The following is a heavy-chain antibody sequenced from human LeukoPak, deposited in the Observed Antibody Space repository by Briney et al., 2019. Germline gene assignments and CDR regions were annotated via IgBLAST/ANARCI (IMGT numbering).Heavy chain of an antibody. CDR1: GYTFTGYY. V-gene: IGHV1-2*06. CDR3: ARDGPYYYGSGSPPPLDAFDI. J-gene: IGHJ3*02. Sequence: GASVKVSCKASGYTFTGYYMHWVRQAPGQGLEWMGRINPNSGGTNYAQKFQGRVTMTGDTSISTAYMELSRLRSDDTAVYYCARDGPYYYGSGSPPPLDAFDIWGQGTMVTVSS. D-gene: IGHD3-10*01. CDR2: INPNSGGT.